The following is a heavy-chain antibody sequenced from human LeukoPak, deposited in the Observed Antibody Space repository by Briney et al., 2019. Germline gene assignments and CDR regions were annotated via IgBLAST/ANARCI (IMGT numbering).Heavy chain of an antibody. Sequence: SVKVSCKASGGTFSSYAISWVRQAPGQGLEWMGGIIPIFGAANYAQKFQGRVTLTGDESPDPAYMELSSLGSGGPGVFFWARDGSNSGSGSYYAPDYWGQGTLVTVSS. CDR3: ARDGSNSGSGSYYAPDY. CDR2: IIPIFGAA. V-gene: IGHV1-69*13. D-gene: IGHD3-10*01. J-gene: IGHJ4*02. CDR1: GGTFSSYA.